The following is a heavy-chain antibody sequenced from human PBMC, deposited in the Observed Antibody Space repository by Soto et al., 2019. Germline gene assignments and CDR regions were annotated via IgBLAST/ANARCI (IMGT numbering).Heavy chain of an antibody. V-gene: IGHV3-23*01. Sequence: EVQLLESGGGLVQPGGSLRLSCAASGFTFSSYAMSWVRQAPGKGLEWVSAISGSGGSTYYADSVKGRFTISRDNSKNTLYLQMNSLRAEDTAVYYCAKAYERPSGYEGPFDYWGHGTLVTVSS. CDR2: ISGSGGST. CDR3: AKAYERPSGYEGPFDY. D-gene: IGHD5-12*01. CDR1: GFTFSSYA. J-gene: IGHJ4*01.